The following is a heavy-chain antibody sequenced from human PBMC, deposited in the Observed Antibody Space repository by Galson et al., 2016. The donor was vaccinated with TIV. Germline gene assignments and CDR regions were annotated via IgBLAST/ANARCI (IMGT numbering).Heavy chain of an antibody. CDR3: ARRETYGAFDV. J-gene: IGHJ3*01. V-gene: IGHV4-31*03. CDR2: IFNSVTT. Sequence: LSLTCTVSGASIRSGDYYWSWLRQSPGKGLEWIGYIFNSVTTYYNPSLKSRVSISVDPSKKQFSLILRSVTAADTAVYYCARRETYGAFDVWGRGTMVTASS. CDR1: GASIRSGDYY. D-gene: IGHD3-16*01.